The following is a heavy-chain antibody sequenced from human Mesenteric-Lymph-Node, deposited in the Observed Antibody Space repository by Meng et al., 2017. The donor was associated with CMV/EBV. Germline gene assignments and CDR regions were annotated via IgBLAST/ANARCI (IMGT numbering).Heavy chain of an antibody. CDR1: GYSISNGYY. Sequence: SETLSLTCSVSGYSISNGYYWGWIRQPPEKGLEWIGTIYNGGTTYYNPSLKSRVTISGDRSKNQFSVKMNSVTAADTAVYYCARAAAPTYYFDLWGQGTLVTVSS. J-gene: IGHJ4*02. CDR3: ARAAAPTYYFDL. CDR2: IYNGGTT. D-gene: IGHD6-6*01. V-gene: IGHV4-38-2*02.